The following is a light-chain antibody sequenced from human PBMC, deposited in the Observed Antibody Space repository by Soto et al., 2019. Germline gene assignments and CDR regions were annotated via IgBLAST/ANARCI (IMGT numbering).Light chain of an antibody. CDR1: QSVSSY. V-gene: IGKV3-11*01. CDR3: QQRSNWPPT. Sequence: EIALTHSPATLSLSTGERATLSCRASQSVSSYLAWFQQKPGQAPRLLIYDASNRATGIPARFSGSGSGTDFTLTISSLEPEDFAVYYCQQRSNWPPTFGGGTKVDI. CDR2: DAS. J-gene: IGKJ4*01.